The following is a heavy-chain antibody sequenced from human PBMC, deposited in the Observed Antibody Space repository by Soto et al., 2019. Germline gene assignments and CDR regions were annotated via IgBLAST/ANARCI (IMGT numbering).Heavy chain of an antibody. CDR2: ISSSGSTI. J-gene: IGHJ6*02. D-gene: IGHD3-22*01. CDR3: ARAPRYYYDSSGLSYGMDV. V-gene: IGHV3-48*03. CDR1: GFTFSSYE. Sequence: GGSLRLSCAASGFTFSSYEMNWVRQAPGKGLEWVSYISSSGSTIYYADSVKGRFTISRDNAKNSLYLQMNSLRAEDTAVYYCARAPRYYYDSSGLSYGMDVWGQGTTVTVSS.